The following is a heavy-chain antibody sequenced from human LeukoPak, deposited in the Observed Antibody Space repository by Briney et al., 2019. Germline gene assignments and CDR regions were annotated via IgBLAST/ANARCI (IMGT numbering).Heavy chain of an antibody. D-gene: IGHD3-9*01. CDR3: ARDRVYDILTGYYIFDY. J-gene: IGHJ4*02. CDR2: IYTSGST. V-gene: IGHV4-4*07. CDR1: GGSISSYY. Sequence: SETLSLTCTVSGGSISSYYWSWIRQPAGKGLEWIGRIYTSGSTNYNPSLKSRVTMSVDTSKNQFSLKLSSVTAADTAVYYCARDRVYDILTGYYIFDYWGQGTLVTVSS.